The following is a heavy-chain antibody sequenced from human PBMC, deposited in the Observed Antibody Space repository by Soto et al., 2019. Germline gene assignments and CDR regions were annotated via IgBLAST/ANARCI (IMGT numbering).Heavy chain of an antibody. CDR3: ARGARIAARPMDY. V-gene: IGHV4-34*01. J-gene: IGHJ4*02. CDR1: GGSFSGYY. Sequence: PSETLSLTCAVYGGSFSGYYWSWIRQPPGKGLEWIGEINHSGSTNYNPSLKSRVTISVDTSKNQFSLKLSSVTAADTAVYYCARGARIAARPMDYWGQGTLVTVSS. D-gene: IGHD6-6*01. CDR2: INHSGST.